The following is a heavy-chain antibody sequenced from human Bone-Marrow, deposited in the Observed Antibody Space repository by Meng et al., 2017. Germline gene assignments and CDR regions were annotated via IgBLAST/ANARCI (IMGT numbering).Heavy chain of an antibody. J-gene: IGHJ2*01. V-gene: IGHV4-34*01. CDR1: GGSFSGYY. CDR3: ARGRVTTVTTPNWYFDL. D-gene: IGHD4-17*01. CDR2: INHSGST. Sequence: QVQLQQWGEGLLKPSETLSLTCAVYGGSFSGYYWSWIRQPPGKGLEWIGEINHSGSTNYNPSLKSRVTISVDTSKNQFSLKLSSVTAADTAVYYCARGRVTTVTTPNWYFDLWGRGTLVTVSS.